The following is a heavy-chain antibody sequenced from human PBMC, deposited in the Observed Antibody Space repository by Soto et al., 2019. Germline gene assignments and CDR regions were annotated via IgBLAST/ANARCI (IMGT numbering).Heavy chain of an antibody. D-gene: IGHD3-22*01. Sequence: PGGSLRLSCAASGFTFSSYWMHWVRQAPGKGLVWVSRINSDGSSTSYADSVKGRFTISRDNAKNTLYLQMNSLRAEDTAVYYCARGVAYYDSSGSQKGGYYYYYGMDVWGQGTTVTVSS. CDR3: ARGVAYYDSSGSQKGGYYYYYGMDV. CDR2: INSDGSST. V-gene: IGHV3-74*01. CDR1: GFTFSSYW. J-gene: IGHJ6*02.